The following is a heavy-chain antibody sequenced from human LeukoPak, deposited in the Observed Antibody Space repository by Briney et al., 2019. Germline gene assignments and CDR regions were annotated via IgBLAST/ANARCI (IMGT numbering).Heavy chain of an antibody. CDR1: GGSFSGCY. CDR2: INHSGST. J-gene: IGHJ5*02. CDR3: ALYDTTRNWYDP. D-gene: IGHD3-9*01. V-gene: IGHV4-34*01. Sequence: PSETLSLTCAVYGGSFSGCYWSWIRQPPGKGLEWIGEINHSGSTNYNPSIKSRVTISVDTSKNQFSLKLSSVTAADTAVYYCALYDTTRNWYDPWGQGTLVTVSS.